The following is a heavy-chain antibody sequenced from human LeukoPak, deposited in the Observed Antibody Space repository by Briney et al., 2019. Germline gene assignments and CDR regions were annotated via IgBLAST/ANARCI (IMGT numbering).Heavy chain of an antibody. CDR2: VSSSGGLT. Sequence: GGSLRLSCAASGFAFSNYEMIWVRQAPGKEPEWVSYVSSSGGLTYYADSVKGRFTVSRDNAKDSLFLHMNSLRVEDTAIYYCARDSLHDYGGTGYGYYFDYWGQGTLVTVSS. CDR3: ARDSLHDYGGTGYGYYFDY. CDR1: GFAFSNYE. J-gene: IGHJ4*02. D-gene: IGHD4/OR15-4a*01. V-gene: IGHV3-48*03.